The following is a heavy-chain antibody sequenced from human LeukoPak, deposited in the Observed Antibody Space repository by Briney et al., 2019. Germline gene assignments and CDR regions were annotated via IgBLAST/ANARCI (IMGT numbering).Heavy chain of an antibody. D-gene: IGHD6-19*01. CDR1: GYSFSTYA. J-gene: IGHJ4*02. CDR3: ARGTVAGNFDY. Sequence: ASVKVSCKASGYSFSTYAMNWMRQAPGQGLEWMGWINTDTGDPTYAQGFTGRFVFSLDTSVSTTSLQISSLKAEDTAVYYCARGTVAGNFDYWGQGTLVTVSS. CDR2: INTDTGDP. V-gene: IGHV7-4-1*02.